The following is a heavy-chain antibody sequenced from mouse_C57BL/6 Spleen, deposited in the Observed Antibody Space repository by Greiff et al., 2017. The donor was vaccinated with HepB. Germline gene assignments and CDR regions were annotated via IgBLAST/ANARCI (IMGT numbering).Heavy chain of an antibody. J-gene: IGHJ3*01. CDR3: AREDDYDWFAY. CDR1: GFTFSSYG. CDR2: ISSGGSYT. D-gene: IGHD2-4*01. Sequence: EVKLVESGGDLVQPGGSLKLSCAASGFTFSSYGMSWVRQTPDKRLEWVATISSGGSYTYYPDSVKGRFTISRDNAKNTLYLQMSSLKSEDTAMYYCAREDDYDWFAYWGQGTLVTVSA. V-gene: IGHV5-6*01.